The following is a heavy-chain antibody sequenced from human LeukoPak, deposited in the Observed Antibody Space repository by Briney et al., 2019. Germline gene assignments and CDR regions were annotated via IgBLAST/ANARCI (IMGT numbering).Heavy chain of an antibody. Sequence: PSETLSLTCAVYGGSFSGYYWSWIRQPPGKGLEWIGEINHSGSTNYNPSLKSRVTISVDTSKNQFSLKLSSVTAADTAVYYCARAGDYDILTGYYSIPHGDAFDIWGQGTMVTVSS. CDR2: INHSGST. D-gene: IGHD3-9*01. CDR1: GGSFSGYY. CDR3: ARAGDYDILTGYYSIPHGDAFDI. V-gene: IGHV4-34*01. J-gene: IGHJ3*02.